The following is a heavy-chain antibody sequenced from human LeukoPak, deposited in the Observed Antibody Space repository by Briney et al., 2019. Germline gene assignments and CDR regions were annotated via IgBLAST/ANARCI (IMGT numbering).Heavy chain of an antibody. D-gene: IGHD1-26*01. Sequence: GGSLRFSCAASGFTVSSNYMSWVRQAPGKGLEWVSVIYSGGSTYYADSVKGRFTISRHNSKNTLYLQMNSLRAEDTAVYYCARVGVGATYYFDYWGQGTLVTVSS. CDR3: ARVGVGATYYFDY. J-gene: IGHJ4*02. CDR2: IYSGGST. CDR1: GFTVSSNY. V-gene: IGHV3-53*04.